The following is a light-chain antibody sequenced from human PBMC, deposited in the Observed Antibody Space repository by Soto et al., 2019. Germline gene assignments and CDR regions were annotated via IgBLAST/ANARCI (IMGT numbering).Light chain of an antibody. Sequence: EIVLTQSPATLSLSPGEKAPPSCRASQSVSSYLAWYQQKPGQAPRLLIYDASNRATGIPARFSGSGSGTDFTLTISRLEPEDFAVYYCQQYGNSPQKFGQGTKVDI. CDR2: DAS. J-gene: IGKJ1*01. CDR3: QQYGNSPQK. V-gene: IGKV3-11*01. CDR1: QSVSSY.